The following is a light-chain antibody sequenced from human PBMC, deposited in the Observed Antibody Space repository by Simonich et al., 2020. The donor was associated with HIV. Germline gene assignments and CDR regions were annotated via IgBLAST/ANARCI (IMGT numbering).Light chain of an antibody. Sequence: QSVLTQPPSASGTPGQRVPISCSGSNSTSGNNTVNWYQQLPGTAPKLLIYSNKQRPSGVPDRFAGSKSGTAASLAISGLQSEDEADYYCAAWDDSLNGWVFGGGTKLTVL. CDR1: NSTSGNNT. CDR2: SNK. V-gene: IGLV1-44*01. CDR3: AAWDDSLNGWV. J-gene: IGLJ3*02.